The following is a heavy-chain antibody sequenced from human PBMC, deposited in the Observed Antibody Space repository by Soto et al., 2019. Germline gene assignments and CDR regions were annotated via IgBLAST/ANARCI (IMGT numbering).Heavy chain of an antibody. Sequence: QVQLVQSGAEVKKPGASVKVSCKASGYTFTSYDINWVRQATGQGLEWMGWMNPNSGNTGYAQKFQGRVTMTRNTSISTAYMELSSLRSEDTAVYYCARARGQYYDFWSGYSSRSYYGMDVWGQGTTVTVSS. CDR2: MNPNSGNT. V-gene: IGHV1-8*01. J-gene: IGHJ6*02. CDR1: GYTFTSYD. D-gene: IGHD3-3*01. CDR3: ARARGQYYDFWSGYSSRSYYGMDV.